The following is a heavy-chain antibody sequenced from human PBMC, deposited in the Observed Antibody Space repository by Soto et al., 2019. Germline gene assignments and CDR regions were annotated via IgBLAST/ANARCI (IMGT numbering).Heavy chain of an antibody. CDR2: IKQDGSEK. D-gene: IGHD3-16*02. CDR3: ARDQEESITFGGVIVRDLKGLDAFDI. CDR1: GFTFSSYW. V-gene: IGHV3-7*01. J-gene: IGHJ3*02. Sequence: EVQLVESGGGLVQPGGSLRLSCAASGFTFSSYWMSWVRQAPGKGLEWVANIKQDGSEKYYVDSVKGRFTISRDNAKNSLYLQMNSLRAEDTAVYYCARDQEESITFGGVIVRDLKGLDAFDIWGQGTMVTVSS.